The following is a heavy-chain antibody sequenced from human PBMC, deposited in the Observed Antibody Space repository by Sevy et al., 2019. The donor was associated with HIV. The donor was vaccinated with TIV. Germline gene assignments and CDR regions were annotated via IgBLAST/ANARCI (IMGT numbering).Heavy chain of an antibody. CDR1: GFTFDDYG. J-gene: IGHJ4*02. Sequence: GGSLRLSCAASGFTFDDYGMHWVRQAPGKGLEWVSGISWHGANRVYADSVEGRFTISRDNAKNSLYLRMNSLTAEDTALYCGAKGNTQSLYDRSEYRLPLGFDYWGQGTLVAVSS. D-gene: IGHD3-22*01. CDR3: AKGNTQSLYDRSEYRLPLGFDY. V-gene: IGHV3-9*01. CDR2: ISWHGANR.